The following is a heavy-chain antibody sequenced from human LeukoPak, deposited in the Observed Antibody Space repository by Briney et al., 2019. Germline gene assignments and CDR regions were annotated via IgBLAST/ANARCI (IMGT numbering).Heavy chain of an antibody. J-gene: IGHJ5*02. D-gene: IGHD6-19*01. Sequence: VVSVKVSCKASGYTFTAYYMYWVRQAPGQGLEWMGWINPNTGGTNSAQKFQGRVTMTRDMSTSTVYMELSSLRSEDTAVYYCARDSSGWYNGWFDPWGQGTLVTVSS. V-gene: IGHV1-2*02. CDR3: ARDSSGWYNGWFDP. CDR2: INPNTGGT. CDR1: GYTFTAYY.